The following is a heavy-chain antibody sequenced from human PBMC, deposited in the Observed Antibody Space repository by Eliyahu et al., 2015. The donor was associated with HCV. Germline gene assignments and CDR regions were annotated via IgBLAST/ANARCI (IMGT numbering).Heavy chain of an antibody. J-gene: IGHJ6*02. Sequence: EVRLVESGGGPVKPGESLRLSCGASGFSFNVYSLNWVRQAPGKGLEWVSSISSASRYIQYGDSVKGRFTASRDNAKKTVFLQMNSLRVEDSAVYYCARVRGLSSNEANSYHIMDVWGRGTTVTVSS. CDR2: ISSASRYI. CDR3: ARVRGLSSNEANSYHIMDV. V-gene: IGHV3-21*01. D-gene: IGHD2/OR15-2a*01. CDR1: GFSFNVYS.